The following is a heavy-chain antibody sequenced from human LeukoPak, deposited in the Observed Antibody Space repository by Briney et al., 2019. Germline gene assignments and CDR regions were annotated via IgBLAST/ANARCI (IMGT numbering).Heavy chain of an antibody. CDR2: IYGDGSFT. V-gene: IGHV3-74*01. D-gene: IGHD1-26*01. Sequence: GGSLRLSCAASGFTFSSYGMHWVRQAPGKGLVWVALIYGDGSFTRYADSVKGRFTISRDNAKNTLYLQMNSLRAEDAAVYFCTRDSYISNVYYGMDVWGQGATVTVSS. CDR3: TRDSYISNVYYGMDV. CDR1: GFTFSSYG. J-gene: IGHJ6*02.